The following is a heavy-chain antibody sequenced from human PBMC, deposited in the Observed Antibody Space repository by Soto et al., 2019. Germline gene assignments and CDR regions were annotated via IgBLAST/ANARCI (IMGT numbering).Heavy chain of an antibody. CDR2: INHSGRT. J-gene: IGHJ5*02. CDR3: ARAGTGLLDP. CDR1: GGSFSGYY. V-gene: IGHV4-34*01. Sequence: QVQLQQWGAGLLKPSETLSLTCAVYGGSFSGYYWTWIRQPPGKGLEWIGEINHSGRTNYNPSLKSRVTISVDTSKNQFSLKLSSVTAADTAVYYCARAGTGLLDPWGQGTLVTVSS. D-gene: IGHD6-19*01.